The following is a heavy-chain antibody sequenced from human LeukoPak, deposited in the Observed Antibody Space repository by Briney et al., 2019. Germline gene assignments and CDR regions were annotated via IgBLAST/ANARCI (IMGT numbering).Heavy chain of an antibody. CDR1: GGSISSYY. V-gene: IGHV4-59*08. D-gene: IGHD1-1*01. CDR3: ARAGNNWSFDY. J-gene: IGHJ4*02. CDR2: IYYSGST. Sequence: SETLSLTCTVSGGSISSYYWSWIRQPPGKGLEWIGYIYYSGSTNYNPSLKSRVTISIDTSKNQFSLNLSSVTAADTAVYYCARAGNNWSFDYWGQGTLVTVSS.